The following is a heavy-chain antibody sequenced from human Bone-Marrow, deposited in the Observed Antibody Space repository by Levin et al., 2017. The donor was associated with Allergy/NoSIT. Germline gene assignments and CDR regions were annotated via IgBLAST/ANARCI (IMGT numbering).Heavy chain of an antibody. V-gene: IGHV4-39*07. CDR3: ATYYDSSGYSDFDC. Sequence: GSLRLSCTVSGGSISSSGFYWGWIRQPPGKGLEWIGNIYYTGTTYYNPSLKSRVTISVDTSKNQFFLRLSSVTAADTALYYCATYYDSSGYSDFDCWGQGTLVTVSS. CDR1: GGSISSSGFY. CDR2: IYYTGTT. J-gene: IGHJ4*02. D-gene: IGHD3-22*01.